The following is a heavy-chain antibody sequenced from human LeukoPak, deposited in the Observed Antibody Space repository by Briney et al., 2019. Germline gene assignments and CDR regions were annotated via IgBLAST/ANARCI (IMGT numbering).Heavy chain of an antibody. Sequence: GGSLRLSCAASGFTFSSYSMNWVRQAPGKGLEWVSSISSSSSYIYYADSVKGRFTISRDNAKNSLYLQMNSLRAEDTAVYYCARVADSSSWYPREYYYGMDVWGQGTTVTVSS. V-gene: IGHV3-21*01. J-gene: IGHJ6*02. CDR3: ARVADSSSWYPREYYYGMDV. CDR2: ISSSSSYI. CDR1: GFTFSSYS. D-gene: IGHD6-13*01.